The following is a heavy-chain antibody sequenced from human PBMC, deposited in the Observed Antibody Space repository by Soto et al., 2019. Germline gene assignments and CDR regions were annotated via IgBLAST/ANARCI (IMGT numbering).Heavy chain of an antibody. CDR1: GFTFSSYW. CDR2: ISSNGGST. Sequence: HPGGSLRLSCAASGFTFSSYWMHWVRQAPGKGLEYVSPISSNGGSTYYANPVKGWVTMTRDTSISTAYMELSRLRSDDTAVYYCARGAEWVAVAGLYGMDVWGQGTTVTVSS. V-gene: IGHV3-64*01. J-gene: IGHJ6*02. CDR3: ARGAEWVAVAGLYGMDV. D-gene: IGHD6-19*01.